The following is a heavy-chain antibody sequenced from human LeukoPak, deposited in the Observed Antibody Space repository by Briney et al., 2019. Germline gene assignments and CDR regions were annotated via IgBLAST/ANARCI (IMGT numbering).Heavy chain of an antibody. CDR2: IYYSGST. V-gene: IGHV4-39*07. CDR3: ARDYYDSSGYYSFDY. CDR1: GGSISSRSYY. Sequence: SETLSLTCTVSGGSISSRSYYWGWIRQPPGKGLEWIGSIYYSGSTYYNPSLKSRVTISLDTSKNQFSLKLSSVTAADTAVYYCARDYYDSSGYYSFDYWGQGTLVTVSS. D-gene: IGHD3-22*01. J-gene: IGHJ4*02.